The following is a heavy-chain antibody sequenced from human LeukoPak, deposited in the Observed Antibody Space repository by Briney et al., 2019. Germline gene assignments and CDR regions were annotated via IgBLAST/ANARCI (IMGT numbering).Heavy chain of an antibody. Sequence: ASVKVSCKASGYTFTDYLIHWVRQAPGQGLEWMGWISAYNGNTNYAQKLQGRVTMTTDTSTSTAYMELRSPRSDDTAVYYCARGPKSNSYGYWIFSFWGQGTLVTVSS. CDR3: ARGPKSNSYGYWIFSF. J-gene: IGHJ4*02. CDR2: ISAYNGNT. V-gene: IGHV1-18*04. D-gene: IGHD5-18*01. CDR1: GYTFTDYL.